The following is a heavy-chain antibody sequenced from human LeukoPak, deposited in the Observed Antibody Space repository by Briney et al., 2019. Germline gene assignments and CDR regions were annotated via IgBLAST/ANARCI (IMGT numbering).Heavy chain of an antibody. CDR2: INPNSGGT. D-gene: IGHD6-13*01. CDR1: GYTFTGYY. V-gene: IGHV1-2*02. Sequence: ASVKVSCKASGYTFTGYYMHWVRQAPGQGLEWMGWINPNSGGTNYAQKFQGRVTMTRDTAISTAYMELSRLRSDDTAWYYVARVPRFGTSSWYVNYYYSYTDAGGKGPTVTISS. J-gene: IGHJ6*03. CDR3: ARVPRFGTSSWYVNYYYSYTDA.